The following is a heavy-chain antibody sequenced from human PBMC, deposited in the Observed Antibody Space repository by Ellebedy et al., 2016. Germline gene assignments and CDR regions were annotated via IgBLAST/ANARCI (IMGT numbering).Heavy chain of an antibody. D-gene: IGHD3-3*01. CDR1: GFTFSSYA. J-gene: IGHJ4*02. V-gene: IGHV3-30-3*01. CDR2: ISYDGSNK. Sequence: GGSLRLSXAASGFTFSSYAMHWVRQAPGKGLEWVAVISYDGSNKYYADSVKGRFTISRDNSKNTLYLQMNSLRAEDTAVYYCARPGVGGWTLSYFDYWGQGTLVTVSS. CDR3: ARPGVGGWTLSYFDY.